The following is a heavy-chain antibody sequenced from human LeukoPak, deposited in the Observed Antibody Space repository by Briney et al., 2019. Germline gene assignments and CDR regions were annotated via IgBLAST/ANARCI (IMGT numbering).Heavy chain of an antibody. CDR3: ARERGYCSSTSCYRYFDY. D-gene: IGHD2-2*01. Sequence: ASVKVSCKASGYTFTIYGFSWVRQAPGQGLEWVGWISANNGNTNYAQKLQGRVTMTTDTSTSTAYMELRSLRSDDTAVYYCARERGYCSSTSCYRYFDYWGQGTLVTVSS. CDR2: ISANNGNT. V-gene: IGHV1-18*01. J-gene: IGHJ4*02. CDR1: GYTFTIYG.